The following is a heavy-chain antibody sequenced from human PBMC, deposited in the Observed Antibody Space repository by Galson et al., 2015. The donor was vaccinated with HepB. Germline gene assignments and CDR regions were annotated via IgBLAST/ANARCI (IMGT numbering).Heavy chain of an antibody. V-gene: IGHV6-1*01. J-gene: IGHJ4*02. D-gene: IGHD5-18*01. CDR3: ARGGYSYLTSFNF. Sequence: CAISGDSVSSNSASWNWIRQSPSRGLEWLGRTYYRSKWYNDYALSVKSRITINPDTSKNQFSLQLSPVTPEDTAVYYCARGGYSYLTSFNFWGQGTLVTVSS. CDR2: TYYRSKWYN. CDR1: GDSVSSNSAS.